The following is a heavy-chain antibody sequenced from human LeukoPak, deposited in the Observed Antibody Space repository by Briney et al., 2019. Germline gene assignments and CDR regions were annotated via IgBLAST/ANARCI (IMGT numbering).Heavy chain of an antibody. CDR3: ARHHRFGELENDY. CDR2: IYYSGST. V-gene: IGHV4-39*01. J-gene: IGHJ4*02. Sequence: SETLSLTCTVSGGSISSSSYYWGWIRQPPGRGLEWIGSIYYSGSTYYNPSLKSRVTISVDTSKNQFSLKLSSVTAADTAVYYCARHHRFGELENDYWGQGTLVTVSS. CDR1: GGSISSSSYY. D-gene: IGHD3-10*01.